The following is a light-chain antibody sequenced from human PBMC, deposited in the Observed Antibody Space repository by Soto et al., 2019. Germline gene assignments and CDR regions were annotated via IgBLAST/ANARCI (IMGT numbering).Light chain of an antibody. V-gene: IGLV1-40*01. CDR3: QSYDSSLSGRYVV. CDR2: GNS. J-gene: IGLJ2*01. CDR1: SSNIGAGYD. Sequence: QPVLTQPPSVSGAPGQRVTISCTGSSSNIGAGYDVNWYQQLPGTAPKLLIYGNSNRPSGVPDRFSGSKSGTSASLAITGLQAEDEADYYCQSYDSSLSGRYVVFGGGTKLTVL.